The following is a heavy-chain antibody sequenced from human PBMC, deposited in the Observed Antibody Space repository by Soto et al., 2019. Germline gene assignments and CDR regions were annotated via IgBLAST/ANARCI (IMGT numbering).Heavy chain of an antibody. D-gene: IGHD2-21*02. CDR2: ISSSSSTI. CDR1: GFTFSSYS. Sequence: VQLVESGGGLVQPGGSLRLSCAASGFTFSSYSMNWVRQAPGKGLEWVSYISSSSSTIYYADSVKGRFTISRDNAKNSLYLQMNSLRDEDTAVYYCARDGSAGVVVTAAFDIWGQGTMVTVSS. V-gene: IGHV3-48*02. CDR3: ARDGSAGVVVTAAFDI. J-gene: IGHJ3*02.